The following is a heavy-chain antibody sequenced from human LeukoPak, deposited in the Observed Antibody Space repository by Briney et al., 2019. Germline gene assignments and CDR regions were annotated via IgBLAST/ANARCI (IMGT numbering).Heavy chain of an antibody. CDR1: GGTFSSYA. J-gene: IGHJ6*03. D-gene: IGHD6-13*01. Sequence: GASVKVSCKASGGTFSSYAISWVRQAPGQGLEWMGGIIPIFGTANYAQKFQGRVTITADKSTSTAYMELRSLRSDDTAVYYCARDSSYSRRYYYYCMDVWGKGTTVTVSS. V-gene: IGHV1-69*06. CDR3: ARDSSYSRRYYYYCMDV. CDR2: IIPIFGTA.